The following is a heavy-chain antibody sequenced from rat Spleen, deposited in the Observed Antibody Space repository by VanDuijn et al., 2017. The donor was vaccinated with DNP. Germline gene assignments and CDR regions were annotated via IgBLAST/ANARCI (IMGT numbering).Heavy chain of an antibody. J-gene: IGHJ2*01. D-gene: IGHD5-1*01. CDR1: GFTFSDYN. CDR2: ISYEGFTT. CDR3: TTEAGDY. V-gene: IGHV5-7*01. Sequence: EVQLVASGGDLVQPGRSLKLSCAASGFTFSDYNMAWVRQAPKKGLEWVATISYEGFTTYYGDSVKGRFTISRDNAKSTLYLQMDSPRSEDTATYYCTTEAGDYWGQGVMVTVSS.